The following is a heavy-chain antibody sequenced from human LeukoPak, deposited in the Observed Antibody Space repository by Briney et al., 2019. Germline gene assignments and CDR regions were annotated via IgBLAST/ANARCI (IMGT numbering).Heavy chain of an antibody. CDR3: AGLSYGGNSMYYY. V-gene: IGHV4-39*01. D-gene: IGHD4-23*01. CDR1: GGSISSSSYY. Sequence: PSETLSLTCTVSGGSISSSSYYWGWIRQPPGKGLEWIGSIYYSGSTYYNPSLKSRVTISVDTSKNQFSLKLSSVTAADTAVYYCAGLSYGGNSMYYYWGQGTLVTVSS. CDR2: IYYSGST. J-gene: IGHJ4*02.